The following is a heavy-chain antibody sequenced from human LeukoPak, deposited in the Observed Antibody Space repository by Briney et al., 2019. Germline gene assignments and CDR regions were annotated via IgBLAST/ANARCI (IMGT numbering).Heavy chain of an antibody. CDR3: ARHARTSEDFDY. CDR2: IYYSGST. CDR1: GGSISSYY. J-gene: IGHJ4*02. D-gene: IGHD1-14*01. Sequence: SETLSLTCTVSGGSISSYYWSWIRQPPGKGLEWIGYIYYSGSTNYNPSLKSRVTISVDTSKNQFSLKLTSVTAADTAVYYCARHARTSEDFDYWGQGTLVTVSS. V-gene: IGHV4-59*08.